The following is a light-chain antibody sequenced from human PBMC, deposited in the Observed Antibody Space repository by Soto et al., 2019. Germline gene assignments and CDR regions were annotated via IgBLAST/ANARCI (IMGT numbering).Light chain of an antibody. V-gene: IGLV1-40*01. CDR1: SSNIGAGYD. Sequence: QSVLTQPPSVSGAPGQRVTISCTGSSSNIGAGYDVHWYQQLPGTAPKLLIYGNSNRPSWVPDRFSGSKSGTSASLAITGLQTEDEADSYCQSYDSSLSGWVFGGGTKRTVL. CDR3: QSYDSSLSGWV. J-gene: IGLJ3*02. CDR2: GNS.